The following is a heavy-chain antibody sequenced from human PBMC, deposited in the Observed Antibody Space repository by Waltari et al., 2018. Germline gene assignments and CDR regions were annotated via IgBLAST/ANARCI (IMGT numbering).Heavy chain of an antibody. V-gene: IGHV4-38-2*01. CDR2: IYHSGSI. D-gene: IGHD3-22*01. J-gene: IGHJ4*02. CDR3: ARGISGYSARGYYFDY. CDR1: GYSISSGYY. Sequence: QVQLQESGPGLVKPSETLSLTCAVSGYSISSGYYWGWIRQPPGKGLEWIGSIYHSGSIYYNPALRSRVTISVDTSKNQFSLKLSSVTAADTAVYYCARGISGYSARGYYFDYWGQGTLVTVSS.